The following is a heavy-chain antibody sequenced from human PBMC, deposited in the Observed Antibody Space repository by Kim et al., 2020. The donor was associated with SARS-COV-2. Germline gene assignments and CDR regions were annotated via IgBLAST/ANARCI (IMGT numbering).Heavy chain of an antibody. J-gene: IGHJ4*02. D-gene: IGHD2-2*01. V-gene: IGHV5-51*01. CDR3: ARPVHKALTDIVVELAFDY. CDR2: IYPGDSDT. CDR1: GYSFTSYW. Sequence: GESLKISCKGSGYSFTSYWIGWVRQMPGKGLEWMGIIYPGDSDTRYSPSFQGQVTISADKSISTAYLQWSSLKASDTAMYYCARPVHKALTDIVVELAFDYWGQGTLVTVSS.